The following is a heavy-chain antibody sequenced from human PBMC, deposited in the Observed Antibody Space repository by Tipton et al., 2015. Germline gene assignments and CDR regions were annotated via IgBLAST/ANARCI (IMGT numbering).Heavy chain of an antibody. D-gene: IGHD5-12*01. CDR3: ARRSTASGPPGRFDP. V-gene: IGHV4-34*01. J-gene: IGHJ5*02. Sequence: QLVQSGGGVIRPGGSLRLSCAASGFSVSNNYMSWVRQAPGKGLEWIGEINHSGSTKYNPSLKSRLIVSVDTSKNQFSLRLTSVTAADTAVYYCARRSTASGPPGRFDPWGQGTLVTVSS. CDR1: GFSVSNNY. CDR2: INHSGST.